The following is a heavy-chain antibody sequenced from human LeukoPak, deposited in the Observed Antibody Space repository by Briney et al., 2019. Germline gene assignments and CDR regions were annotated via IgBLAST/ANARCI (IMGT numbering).Heavy chain of an antibody. V-gene: IGHV1-69*04. J-gene: IGHJ4*02. Sequence: GASVKVSCKASGGTFSSYAISWVRQAPGQGLEWMGRIIPILGIANYAQKFQGRVTITADKSTSTAYMELSSLRSEDTAVYYCATQRGVAAAVHHLTDYWGQGTLVTVSS. CDR1: GGTFSSYA. D-gene: IGHD6-13*01. CDR3: ATQRGVAAAVHHLTDY. CDR2: IIPILGIA.